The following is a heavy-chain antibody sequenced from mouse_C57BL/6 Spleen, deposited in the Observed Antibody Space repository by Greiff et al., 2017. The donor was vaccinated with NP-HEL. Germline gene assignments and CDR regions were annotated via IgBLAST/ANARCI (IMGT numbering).Heavy chain of an antibody. CDR2: IDPSDSYT. Sequence: QVQLQQPGAELVKPGASVKLSCKASGYTFTSYWMQWVKQRPGQGLEWIGEIDPSDSYTNYNQKFKGKATLTVDTSSSTAYMQLSSLTSEDSAVYYCAREGLAGTGYFDYWGQGTTLTVSS. CDR1: GYTFTSYW. V-gene: IGHV1-50*01. D-gene: IGHD4-1*01. J-gene: IGHJ2*01. CDR3: AREGLAGTGYFDY.